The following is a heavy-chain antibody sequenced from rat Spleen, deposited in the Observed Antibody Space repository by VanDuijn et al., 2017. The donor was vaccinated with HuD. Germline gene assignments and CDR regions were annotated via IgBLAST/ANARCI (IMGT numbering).Heavy chain of an antibody. CDR1: GFAFSSFP. CDR3: AKQGTGSYWDFDL. Sequence: EVQLVESGGGLVQPGRSLRLSCTASGFAFSSFPMAWIRQAPQKGLEWVATISSGRINTYYPDSVKGRFSISRDNARSTLYLQMDSLGSEDTATYYCAKQGTGSYWDFDLWGPGTMVTVSS. D-gene: IGHD5-1*01. J-gene: IGHJ1*01. V-gene: IGHV5-7*01. CDR2: ISSGRINT.